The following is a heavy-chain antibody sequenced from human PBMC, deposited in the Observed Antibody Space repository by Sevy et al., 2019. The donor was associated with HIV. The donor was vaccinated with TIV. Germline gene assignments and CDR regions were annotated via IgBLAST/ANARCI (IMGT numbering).Heavy chain of an antibody. Sequence: ASVKVSYKASGYTFTSYGISWVRQAPGQGLEWMGWISAYNGNTNYAQKLQGRVTMTTDTSTSTAYMELRSLRSDDTAVYYCARDQAGIAAAGTAGLDAFDIWGQGTMVTVSS. V-gene: IGHV1-18*04. J-gene: IGHJ3*02. CDR3: ARDQAGIAAAGTAGLDAFDI. CDR2: ISAYNGNT. D-gene: IGHD6-13*01. CDR1: GYTFTSYG.